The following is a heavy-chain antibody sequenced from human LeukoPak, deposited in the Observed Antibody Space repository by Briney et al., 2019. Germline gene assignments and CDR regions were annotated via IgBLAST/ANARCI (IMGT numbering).Heavy chain of an antibody. D-gene: IGHD5-18*01. J-gene: IGHJ4*02. CDR2: ISSSSSYI. Sequence: PGGSLRLSCAASGFTFGSYSMNWVRQAPGRGLEWVSSISSSSSYIYYADSVKGRFTISRDNAKNSLYLQMNSLRAEDTAVYYCARDIGGTAMVKDYWGQGTLVTVSS. V-gene: IGHV3-21*01. CDR1: GFTFGSYS. CDR3: ARDIGGTAMVKDY.